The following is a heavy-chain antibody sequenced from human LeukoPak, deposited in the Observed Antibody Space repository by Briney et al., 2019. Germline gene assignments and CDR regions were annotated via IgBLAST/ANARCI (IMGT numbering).Heavy chain of an antibody. CDR1: GFTFSSYA. Sequence: RPGGSLRLSCAASGFTFSSYAMSWVRQAPGKGLEWVSAISGSGGSTYYADSVKGRFTISRDNSKNTLYLQMNSLRAEDTAVYYCAKDLGKGIAAPAIGFDYWGQGTLVTVSS. J-gene: IGHJ4*02. CDR2: ISGSGGST. CDR3: AKDLGKGIAAPAIGFDY. D-gene: IGHD6-6*01. V-gene: IGHV3-23*01.